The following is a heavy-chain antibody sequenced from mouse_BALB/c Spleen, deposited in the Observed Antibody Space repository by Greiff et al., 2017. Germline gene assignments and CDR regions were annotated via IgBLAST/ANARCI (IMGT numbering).Heavy chain of an antibody. CDR3: ARDREEGDPLFAY. CDR1: GFTFSDYY. V-gene: IGHV5-4*02. Sequence: EVQLVESGGGLVKPGGSLKLSCAASGFTFSDYYMYWVRQTPEKRLGWVATISDGGSYTYNPDRVKGRFTISRDNAKNNLYLQMSFLKSEDTAMYYCARDREEGDPLFAYWGQGTLVTVSA. J-gene: IGHJ3*01. CDR2: ISDGGSYT. D-gene: IGHD2-13*01.